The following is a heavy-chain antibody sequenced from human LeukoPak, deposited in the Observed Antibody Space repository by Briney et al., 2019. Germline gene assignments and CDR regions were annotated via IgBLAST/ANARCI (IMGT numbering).Heavy chain of an antibody. CDR3: AKDLSFQH. CDR2: IKQDGSEK. Sequence: PGGSLRLSCVDSGFTFSSYWMNWVRQAPGRGLEWVANIKQDGSEKYYVDSVKGRFTISRDNAKKSLDLQMNSLRAEDTAVYYCAKDLSFQHWGQGTLVTVSS. V-gene: IGHV3-7*01. CDR1: GFTFSSYW. J-gene: IGHJ1*01.